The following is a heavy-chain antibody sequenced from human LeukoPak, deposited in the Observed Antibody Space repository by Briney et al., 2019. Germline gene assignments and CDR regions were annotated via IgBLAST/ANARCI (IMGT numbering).Heavy chain of an antibody. CDR1: GFTFSSYA. CDR3: ARDYAAVAGFDY. CDR2: ISYDGSNK. Sequence: GGSLRLSCAASGFTFSSYAMHWVRQAPGKGLEWVAVISYDGSNKYYADSVKGRFTISRDSSKNTLYLQMNSLRAEDTAVYYCARDYAAVAGFDYWGQGTLVTVSS. V-gene: IGHV3-30-3*01. J-gene: IGHJ4*02. D-gene: IGHD6-19*01.